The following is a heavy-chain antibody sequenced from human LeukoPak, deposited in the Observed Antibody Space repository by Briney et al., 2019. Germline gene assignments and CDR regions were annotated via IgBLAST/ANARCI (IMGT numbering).Heavy chain of an antibody. CDR2: ISAYNGNT. J-gene: IGHJ2*01. CDR1: GYTFTSYG. V-gene: IGHV1-18*01. Sequence: GASVKLSCKSSGYTFTSYGISWVRQSPGPGLEWMGWISAYNGNTNYAQKLQGRVTMTTDTSTSTAYMELRSLRSDDTAVYYCASNLRSYWYFDLWGRGTLVTVS. CDR3: ASNLRSYWYFDL.